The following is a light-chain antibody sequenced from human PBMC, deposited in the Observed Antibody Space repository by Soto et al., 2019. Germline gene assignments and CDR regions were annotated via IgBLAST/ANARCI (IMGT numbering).Light chain of an antibody. CDR3: QQYNTYSLT. CDR1: QSISIW. J-gene: IGKJ1*01. CDR2: DAS. Sequence: DIQMTQSPSTLSASVGDTVTITCRASQSISIWLAWYQQKPGKAPKFLIYDASSLKSGVPSRFSGSGSGTEFTLTISSLQPDEFATYYCQQYNTYSLTFGQGTKVEIK. V-gene: IGKV1-5*01.